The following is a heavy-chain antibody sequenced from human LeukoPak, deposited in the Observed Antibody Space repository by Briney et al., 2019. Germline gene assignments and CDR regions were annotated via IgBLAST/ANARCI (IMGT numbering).Heavy chain of an antibody. CDR3: ARDPIPLVTVTTSHYYYYGMDV. Sequence: SETLSLTCTVSGGSVSSGSYYWSWIRQPPGKGLEWIGYIYYSGSTNYNPSLKSRVTISVDTSKNQFSLKLSSVTAADTAVYYCARDPIPLVTVTTSHYYYYGMDVWGQGTTVTVSS. V-gene: IGHV4-61*01. CDR1: GGSVSSGSYY. J-gene: IGHJ6*02. D-gene: IGHD4-17*01. CDR2: IYYSGST.